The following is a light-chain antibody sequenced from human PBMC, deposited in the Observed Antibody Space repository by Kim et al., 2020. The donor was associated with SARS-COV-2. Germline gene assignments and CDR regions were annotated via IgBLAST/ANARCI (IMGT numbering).Light chain of an antibody. J-gene: IGLJ3*02. CDR1: EVPKNY. CDR3: QSTDTSGTWV. V-gene: IGLV3-25*03. Sequence: VSPGQTARMTCVGDEVPKNYGYWYQQKPGQAPLLVMYKDTERPSGIPERFSGSSSGTTLTLTISGVQAEDEADYYCQSTDTSGTWVFGGGTQLTVL. CDR2: KDT.